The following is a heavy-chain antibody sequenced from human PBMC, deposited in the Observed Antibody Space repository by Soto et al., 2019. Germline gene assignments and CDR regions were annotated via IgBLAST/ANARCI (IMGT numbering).Heavy chain of an antibody. CDR1: GYTFTSYG. V-gene: IGHV1-18*04. D-gene: IGHD3-10*01. CDR2: ISAYNGNT. Sequence: QVQLVQSGAEVKKPGASVKVSCKASGYTFTSYGIIWVRQAPGQGLEWMGWISAYNGNTNYAQKLQGRVTMTTDTSTSTAYMELRSPRSDDTAVYYCPRGGGYYGSGRIYYYGMDVWGQGTTVTVSS. CDR3: PRGGGYYGSGRIYYYGMDV. J-gene: IGHJ6*02.